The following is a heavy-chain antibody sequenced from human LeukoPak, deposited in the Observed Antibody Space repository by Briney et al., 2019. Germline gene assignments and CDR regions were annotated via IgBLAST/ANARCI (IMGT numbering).Heavy chain of an antibody. D-gene: IGHD3-10*01. CDR1: GGSINNHY. V-gene: IGHV4-4*07. J-gene: IGHJ6*03. Sequence: SETLSLTCTVSGGSINNHYWSWIRQTVGKGLEWIGRIYTSGSTNYNPSLKSRVTMSVDTSNNQFSLKLTSVTAADTAVYYCARSPPWVPSYMDVWGKGTTVTISS. CDR2: IYTSGST. CDR3: ARSPPWVPSYMDV.